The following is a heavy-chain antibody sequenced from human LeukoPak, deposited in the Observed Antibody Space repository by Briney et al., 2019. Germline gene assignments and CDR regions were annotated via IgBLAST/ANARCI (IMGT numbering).Heavy chain of an antibody. D-gene: IGHD4-23*01. Sequence: PSQTLSLTCTVSGVSISSGGHYWSWLRQHPGKDLEWIGNIYYSGSTYYNPSLKSRVTISVDTSKNQFSLKLSSVTAADTAVYYCASDYGGNSKGDYWGQGTLVTVSS. V-gene: IGHV4-31*03. J-gene: IGHJ4*02. CDR1: GVSISSGGHY. CDR2: IYYSGST. CDR3: ASDYGGNSKGDY.